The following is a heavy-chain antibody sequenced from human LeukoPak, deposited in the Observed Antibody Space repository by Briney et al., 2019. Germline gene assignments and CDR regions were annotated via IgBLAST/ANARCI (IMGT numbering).Heavy chain of an antibody. CDR2: IYYSGST. D-gene: IGHD2-2*01. V-gene: IGHV4-59*01. Sequence: NPSETLSLTCTVFGVSISSYYWSWIRQPPGKGLEWIGYIYYSGSTNYNPSLKRRVTISVDTSKNQFSLKLSSVTAADTAVYYCARAPSLFYCSSTRCLEDGMDVWGQGTTVTVSS. CDR1: GVSISSYY. CDR3: ARAPSLFYCSSTRCLEDGMDV. J-gene: IGHJ6*02.